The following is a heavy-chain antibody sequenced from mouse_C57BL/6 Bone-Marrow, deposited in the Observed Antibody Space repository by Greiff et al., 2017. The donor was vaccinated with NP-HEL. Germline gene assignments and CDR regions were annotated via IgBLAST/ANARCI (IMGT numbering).Heavy chain of an antibody. V-gene: IGHV14-4*01. CDR2: IDPENGDT. CDR1: GFNIKDDY. Sequence: VQLQQSGAELVRPGASVKLSCTASGFNIKDDYMHWVKQRPEQGLEWIGWIDPENGDTEYASKFQGKATITADTSSNTAYLQLSSLTSEDTAVYYCTTRYYGSSYHWYFDVWGTGTTVTVFS. D-gene: IGHD1-1*01. J-gene: IGHJ1*03. CDR3: TTRYYGSSYHWYFDV.